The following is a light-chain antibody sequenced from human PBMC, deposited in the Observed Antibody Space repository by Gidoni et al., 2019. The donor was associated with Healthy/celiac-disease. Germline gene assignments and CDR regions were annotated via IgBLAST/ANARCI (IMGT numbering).Light chain of an antibody. Sequence: QSALTQPASVSGSPGQSITISCTGTSSDVGGYNYVSWYQQHPGKAPKLMIYDVSNRPSGVSNRFSGSKSGNTASLTISGLQAEDEADYYCSSYTSSSTLVFGGGTKLNVX. CDR1: SSDVGGYNY. V-gene: IGLV2-14*03. J-gene: IGLJ2*01. CDR2: DVS. CDR3: SSYTSSSTLV.